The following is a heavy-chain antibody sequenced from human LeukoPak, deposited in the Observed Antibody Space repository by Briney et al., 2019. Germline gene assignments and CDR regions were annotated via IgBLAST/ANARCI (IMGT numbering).Heavy chain of an antibody. D-gene: IGHD3/OR15-3a*01. Sequence: PGGSLRLSCAASGFTFSSYALSWVGQAQGKGLEWVSAINYSGGTTYYADSVKGRFTISRDNSKYTLYLQMNSLRVEDTAVYFCAKVGTWTYWGQGTLVTVSS. CDR3: AKVGTWTY. CDR1: GFTFSSYA. J-gene: IGHJ4*02. CDR2: INYSGGTT. V-gene: IGHV3-23*01.